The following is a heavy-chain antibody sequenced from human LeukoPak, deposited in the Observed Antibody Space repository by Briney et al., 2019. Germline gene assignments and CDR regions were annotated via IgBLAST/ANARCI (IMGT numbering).Heavy chain of an antibody. CDR2: MNPNSGNT. CDR1: GYTFTSYD. J-gene: IGHJ3*02. Sequence: GASVKVSCKASGYTFTSYDINWVRQATGQGLEWMGWMNPNSGNTGYAQKFQGRVTITRNTSISTAYMELSSLRSEDTAVYYCARVVGYYYDSSGWHDAFDIWGQGKMVTVSS. D-gene: IGHD3-22*01. CDR3: ARVVGYYYDSSGWHDAFDI. V-gene: IGHV1-8*03.